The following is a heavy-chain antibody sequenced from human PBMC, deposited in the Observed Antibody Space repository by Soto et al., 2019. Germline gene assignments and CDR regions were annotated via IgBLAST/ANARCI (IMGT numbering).Heavy chain of an antibody. J-gene: IGHJ6*02. CDR3: ARATGNHYYYYGMDV. V-gene: IGHV4-31*03. CDR1: GGSISSGGYY. Sequence: PSETLSLTCTVSGGSISSGGYYWSWIRQHPGKGLEWIGYIYYSGSTYYNPSLKSRVTISVDTSKNQFSLKLSSVTAADTAVYYCARATGNHYYYYGMDVWGQGTTVTVSS. D-gene: IGHD4-17*01. CDR2: IYYSGST.